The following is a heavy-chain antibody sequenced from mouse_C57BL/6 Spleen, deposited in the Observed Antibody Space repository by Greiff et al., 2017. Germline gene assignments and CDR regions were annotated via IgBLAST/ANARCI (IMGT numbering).Heavy chain of an antibody. J-gene: IGHJ1*03. CDR1: GYAFSSSW. CDR2: IYPGDGDT. Sequence: QVQLQQSGPELVKPGASVKISCKASGYAFSSSWMNWVKQRPGKGLEWIGRIYPGDGDTNYNGKFKGKATLTADKSSSTAYMQLSSLTSEDSAVYFCARAHYYGSSYGYVDVWGTGTTVTVSS. V-gene: IGHV1-82*01. D-gene: IGHD1-1*01. CDR3: ARAHYYGSSYGYVDV.